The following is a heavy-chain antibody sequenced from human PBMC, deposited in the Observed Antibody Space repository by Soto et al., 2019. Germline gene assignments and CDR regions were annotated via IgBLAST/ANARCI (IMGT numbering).Heavy chain of an antibody. D-gene: IGHD2-2*01. Sequence: QVQLQESGPGLVKPSETLSLTCTVSGGSISSYYWSWIRQPPGKGLEWIGYIYYSGSTNYNPSLKIRVTISVDTSKNQFSLKLSSVTASDTAVYYCARGRGGWFINQLLNAFDIWGQGTMVTVSS. J-gene: IGHJ3*02. V-gene: IGHV4-59*01. CDR1: GGSISSYY. CDR3: ARGRGGWFINQLLNAFDI. CDR2: IYYSGST.